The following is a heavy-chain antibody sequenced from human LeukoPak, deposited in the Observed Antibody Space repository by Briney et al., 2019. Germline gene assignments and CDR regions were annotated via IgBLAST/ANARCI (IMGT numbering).Heavy chain of an antibody. CDR2: MNPNSGNT. J-gene: IGHJ3*02. V-gene: IGHV1-8*01. CDR3: ARVATPEPYYYGSGGAFDI. CDR1: GYTFTSYD. Sequence: ASVKVSCKASGYTFTSYDINWVRQATGQGLEWMGWMNPNSGNTGYAQKFQGRVTMTRNTSISTAYMELSSLRSEDTAVYYCARVATPEPYYYGSGGAFDIWGQGTMVTVSS. D-gene: IGHD3-10*01.